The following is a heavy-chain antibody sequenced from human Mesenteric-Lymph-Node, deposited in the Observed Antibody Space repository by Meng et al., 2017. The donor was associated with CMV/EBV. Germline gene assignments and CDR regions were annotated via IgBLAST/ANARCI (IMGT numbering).Heavy chain of an antibody. CDR1: GGSFSGYY. V-gene: IGHV4-34*01. CDR2: INHSGST. D-gene: IGHD2-2*02. Sequence: SQTLSLTCAVYGGSFSGYYWSWIRQPPGKGLEWIGEINHSGSTNYNPSLKSRVTISVDTSKNQFSLKLSSVTAADTAVYYCARGLGYCSSTSCYTGEYYFDYWGQGTLVTSPQ. CDR3: ARGLGYCSSTSCYTGEYYFDY. J-gene: IGHJ4*02.